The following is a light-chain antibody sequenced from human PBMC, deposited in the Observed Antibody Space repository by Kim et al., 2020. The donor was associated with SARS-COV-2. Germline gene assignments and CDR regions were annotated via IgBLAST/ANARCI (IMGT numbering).Light chain of an antibody. CDR2: EVS. CDR3: SSYAGSNNLV. CDR1: SSDVGGYNY. Sequence: QSVSISCTGTSSDVGGYNYVSWYQQHPGKAPKLMIYEVSKRPSGVPDRFSGCKSGNTASLTVSGLQAEDEADYYCSSYAGSNNLVFGGGTKLTVL. J-gene: IGLJ2*01. V-gene: IGLV2-8*01.